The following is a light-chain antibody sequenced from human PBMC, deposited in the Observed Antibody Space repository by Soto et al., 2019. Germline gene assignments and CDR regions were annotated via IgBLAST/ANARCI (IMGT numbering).Light chain of an antibody. J-gene: IGLJ1*01. CDR3: SSYTSSSTLYV. Sequence: QSPLTQPASVSGSPGQSITISCTGTSSDVGGYNYVSWYQQHPGKAPKLMIYDVSNRPSGVSNRFSGSKSGNTASLTISGLQAEDEADYYCSSYTSSSTLYVFATGTKVTVL. V-gene: IGLV2-14*01. CDR2: DVS. CDR1: SSDVGGYNY.